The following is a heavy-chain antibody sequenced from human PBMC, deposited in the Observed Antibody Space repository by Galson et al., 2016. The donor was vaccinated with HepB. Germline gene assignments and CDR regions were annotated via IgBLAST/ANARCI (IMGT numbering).Heavy chain of an antibody. CDR3: LLVAALEL. Sequence: SLRLSCAASGFIVSSNYMTWVRQAPGKGLEWVSIIYSNGRTFYADSVKGRFIISRDYSKNSLYLHMNSVRVEDTAVYHCLLVAALELWGQGTRVTVSS. CDR1: GFIVSSNY. J-gene: IGHJ4*02. D-gene: IGHD2-15*01. V-gene: IGHV3-53*01. CDR2: IYSNGRT.